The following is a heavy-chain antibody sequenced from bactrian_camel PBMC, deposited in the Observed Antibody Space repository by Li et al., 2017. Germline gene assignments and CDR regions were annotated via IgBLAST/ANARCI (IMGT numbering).Heavy chain of an antibody. J-gene: IGHJ4*01. CDR2: ISWGGGTT. CDR3: VRGSDYSWVYPD. CDR1: GYTYDNC. D-gene: IGHD4*01. Sequence: VQLVESGGGSVQAGESLRLSCVASGYTYDNCWGWSRQAPGKEREGVAYISWGGGTTYYADSVKGRFTISKDNDKLTAYLQMNSLKPDDTAVYYCVRGSDYSWVYPDWCQGTQVTVS. V-gene: IGHV3S60*01.